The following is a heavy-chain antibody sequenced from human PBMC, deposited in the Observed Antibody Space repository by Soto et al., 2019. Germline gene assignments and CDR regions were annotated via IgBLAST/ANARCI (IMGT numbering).Heavy chain of an antibody. Sequence: SETLSLTCSVFGGSMSPYYWSWIRQSPGKGLEWIANIYYRGNTNYNPSLEGRVTISIDTSKNQFSLKFNSLTAADTAVYYCARHSKKPGEFDYYYGMDVCGQGTTVT. CDR1: GGSMSPYY. J-gene: IGHJ6*02. CDR3: ARHSKKPGEFDYYYGMDV. D-gene: IGHD3-10*01. CDR2: IYYRGNT. V-gene: IGHV4-59*08.